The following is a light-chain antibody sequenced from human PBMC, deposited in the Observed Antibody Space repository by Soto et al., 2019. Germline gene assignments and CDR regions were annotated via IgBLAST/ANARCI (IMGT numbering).Light chain of an antibody. CDR1: SSNIGAGYD. V-gene: IGLV1-40*01. Sequence: QSVLTQPPSVSGAPGQRVTIACTGSSSNIGAGYDVHWYQQLPGTAPKLLIYGNINRPSGVPDRFSGSKSGTSASLAITGLQPEDEAYYYCQSCDSSLSGSGVFGTGTKLTVL. CDR3: QSCDSSLSGSGV. J-gene: IGLJ1*01. CDR2: GNI.